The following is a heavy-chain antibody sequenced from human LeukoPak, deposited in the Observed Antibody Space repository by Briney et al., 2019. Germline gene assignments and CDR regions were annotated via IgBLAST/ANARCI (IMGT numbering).Heavy chain of an antibody. CDR2: IYYSGNT. J-gene: IGHJ3*02. CDR1: GDSIGSYY. D-gene: IGHD1-26*01. Sequence: SETLSLTCSVSGDSIGSYYWTWIRQPPGKGLEWIGYIYYSGNTNYNPSLKSRVTISVDTSKNQFSLKLTSVTAADTAVYCCARRKWESPAFDIWGQGTMVTVSS. CDR3: ARRKWESPAFDI. V-gene: IGHV4-59*01.